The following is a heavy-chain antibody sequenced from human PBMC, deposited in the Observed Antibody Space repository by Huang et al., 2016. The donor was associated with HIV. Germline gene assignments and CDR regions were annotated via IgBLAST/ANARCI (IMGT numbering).Heavy chain of an antibody. Sequence: LVKPSETLSLTCTVSGASISSDRHYWSWIRQPPGKGLEWIGSILYSGSTNYNPSLESRVTISVDTSKNQCSLRLTSVIAADTAVYYCVRGKCSGGSCYVFDYWGQGTLVPVSS. V-gene: IGHV4-61*01. D-gene: IGHD2-15*01. CDR2: ILYSGST. CDR1: GASISSDRHY. J-gene: IGHJ4*02. CDR3: VRGKCSGGSCYVFDY.